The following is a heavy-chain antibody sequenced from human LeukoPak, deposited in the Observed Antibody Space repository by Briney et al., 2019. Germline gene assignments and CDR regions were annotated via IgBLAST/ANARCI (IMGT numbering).Heavy chain of an antibody. J-gene: IGHJ4*02. V-gene: IGHV3-23*01. CDR1: GFTFSSYA. D-gene: IGHD3-22*01. CDR2: ISGSGGST. CDR3: AKCLYYDSSGYYLNADY. Sequence: GGSLRLSCAASGFTFSSYAMSWVRQAPGKGLEWVSAISGSGGSTYYADSVKGRFTISRDNSKNTLYLQMNSLRAEDTAVYYCAKCLYYDSSGYYLNADYWGQGTLVTVSS.